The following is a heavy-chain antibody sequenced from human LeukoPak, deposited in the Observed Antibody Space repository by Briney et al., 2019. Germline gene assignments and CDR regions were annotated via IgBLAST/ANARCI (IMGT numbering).Heavy chain of an antibody. D-gene: IGHD3-16*02. CDR1: GGSISSYY. CDR3: ARSRGTLWGSYRYEFDY. Sequence: SETLSLTCTVSGGSISSYYWSWIRQPPGKGLEWIGYIYYSGSTNYNPSLKSRVTISVDTSKNQFSLKLSSVTAADTAVYYCARSRGTLWGSYRYEFDYWGQGTLVTVSS. V-gene: IGHV4-59*08. J-gene: IGHJ4*02. CDR2: IYYSGST.